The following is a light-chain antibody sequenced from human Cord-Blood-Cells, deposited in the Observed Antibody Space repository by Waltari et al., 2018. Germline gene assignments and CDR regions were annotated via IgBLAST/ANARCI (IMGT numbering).Light chain of an antibody. CDR3: SSYTSSSTLV. J-gene: IGLJ1*01. Sequence: QSALPQPASVSGSPGQSITISCTGTSSDVGGYNYVSWYQQHPGKAPKLMIYDVSNQPSGVSNRFSGSKSGNTASLTISGLQAEDEADYYCSSYTSSSTLVFGTGTKVTVL. V-gene: IGLV2-14*03. CDR1: SSDVGGYNY. CDR2: DVS.